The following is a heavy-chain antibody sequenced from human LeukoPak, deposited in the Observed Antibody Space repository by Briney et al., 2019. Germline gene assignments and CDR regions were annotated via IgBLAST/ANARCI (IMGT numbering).Heavy chain of an antibody. D-gene: IGHD2-15*01. CDR2: TYSSGST. CDR1: GGPIRDYY. Sequence: SGTLSLTGTVSGGPIRDYYWSWIRQPPGKGLEWIGYTYSSGSTTYNPSLQSRVTISVDTSKNQFYLRLSSVTAADTAVYYCAKKDTPGCLYFEYWARGTLVTVSS. CDR3: AKKDTPGCLYFEY. J-gene: IGHJ4*02. V-gene: IGHV4-4*08.